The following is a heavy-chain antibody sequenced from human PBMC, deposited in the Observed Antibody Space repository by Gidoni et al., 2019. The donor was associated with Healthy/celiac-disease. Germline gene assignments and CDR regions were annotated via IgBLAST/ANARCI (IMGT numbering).Heavy chain of an antibody. Sequence: QVQLVESGGGVVQPGRSPRPSCAAPGFTFSSYGIHWVRQAPGKGLEWVAVRSYDGSNKYYADSVKGRFTISRDNSKNTLYLQMNSLRAEDTAVYYCAKWGSTTMIVVDWGQGTLVTVSS. J-gene: IGHJ4*02. D-gene: IGHD3-22*01. CDR3: AKWGSTTMIVVD. V-gene: IGHV3-30*18. CDR1: GFTFSSYG. CDR2: RSYDGSNK.